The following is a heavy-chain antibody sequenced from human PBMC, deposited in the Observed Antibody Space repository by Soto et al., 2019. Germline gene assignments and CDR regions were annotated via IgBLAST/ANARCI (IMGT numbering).Heavy chain of an antibody. CDR3: ARGNALDV. Sequence: GQLQESGPGLVKASQTLSLTCAIPRVSVPSDITFWNWIRQSPSRGLEWLGRTYYRSKWFHDYAASVKSRITINPDTSKNQFSLELNSMTPEDTAVYYCARGNALDVWGQGTVVTVSS. D-gene: IGHD3-10*01. CDR2: TYYRSKWFH. V-gene: IGHV6-1*01. J-gene: IGHJ3*01. CDR1: RVSVPSDITF.